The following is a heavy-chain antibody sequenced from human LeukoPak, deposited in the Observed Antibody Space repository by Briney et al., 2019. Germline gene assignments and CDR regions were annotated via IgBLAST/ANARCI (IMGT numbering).Heavy chain of an antibody. V-gene: IGHV4-30-2*01. CDR1: GGSISSGGYY. J-gene: IGHJ4*02. CDR2: IYHSGST. CDR3: ARVDIVVVVVPGQPSSYTYYFDY. D-gene: IGHD2-15*01. Sequence: SETLSLTCTVSGGSISSGGYYWSWIRQPPGKGLEWIGYIYHSGSTYYNPSLKSRVTISVDRSKNQFSLKLSSVTAADTAVYYCARVDIVVVVVPGQPSSYTYYFDYWGQGTLVTVSS.